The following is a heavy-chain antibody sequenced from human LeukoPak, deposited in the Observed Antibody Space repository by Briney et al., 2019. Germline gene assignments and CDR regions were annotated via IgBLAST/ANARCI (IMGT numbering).Heavy chain of an antibody. CDR1: GFTFSSYW. CDR2: IKQDGSER. Sequence: GGSLRLSCAASGFTFSSYWMSWVRQAPGKGLEWVANIKQDGSERYYVDSVKGRFTISRDNAKNSLYLQMNSLRAEDTAVYYCAKPPKGVLVRGSRFDYWGQGTLVTVSS. V-gene: IGHV3-7*03. J-gene: IGHJ4*02. CDR3: AKPPKGVLVRGSRFDY. D-gene: IGHD3-10*01.